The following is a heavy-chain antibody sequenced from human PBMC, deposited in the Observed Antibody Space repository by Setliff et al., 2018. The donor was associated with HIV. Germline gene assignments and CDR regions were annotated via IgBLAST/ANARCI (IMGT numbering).Heavy chain of an antibody. J-gene: IGHJ3*02. CDR2: INSDGSIT. CDR1: GFTFSLHW. V-gene: IGHV3-74*01. D-gene: IGHD3-10*01. Sequence: GSLRLSCAASGFTFSLHWMYWVRQAPGKGLVWVSRINSDGSITNYADSVKGRFTISRDNSKNTVYLQMNSLRAEDTAMYYCAREWLGYGAYGFDIWGRGTMVTVSS. CDR3: AREWLGYGAYGFDI.